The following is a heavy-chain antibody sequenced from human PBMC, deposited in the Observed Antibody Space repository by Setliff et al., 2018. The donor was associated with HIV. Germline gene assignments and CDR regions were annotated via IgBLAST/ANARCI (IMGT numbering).Heavy chain of an antibody. V-gene: IGHV1-2*02. CDR3: ARSRYDSGGYPDAFDI. Sequence: ASVKVSCKASGYSFTDYYIHWVRQAPGQGLEWMGWINPKSDGTKYAQKFQGRVTMTTDTSTSTAYMELRSLRSDDTAVYYCARSRYDSGGYPDAFDIWG. J-gene: IGHJ3*02. D-gene: IGHD3-22*01. CDR2: INPKSDGT. CDR1: GYSFTDYY.